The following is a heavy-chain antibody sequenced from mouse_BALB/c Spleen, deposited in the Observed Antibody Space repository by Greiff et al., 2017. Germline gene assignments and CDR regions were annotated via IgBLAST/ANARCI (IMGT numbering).Heavy chain of an antibody. CDR1: GFTFSSYG. CDR3: ARDDYGSSWFAY. D-gene: IGHD1-1*01. J-gene: IGHJ3*01. CDR2: INSNGGST. V-gene: IGHV5-6-3*01. Sequence: EVKVEESGGGLVQPGGSLKLSCAASGFTFSSYGMSWVRQTPDKRLELVATINSNGGSTYYPDSVKGRFTISRDNAKNTLYLQMSSLKSEDTAMYYCARDDYGSSWFAYWGQGTLVTVSA.